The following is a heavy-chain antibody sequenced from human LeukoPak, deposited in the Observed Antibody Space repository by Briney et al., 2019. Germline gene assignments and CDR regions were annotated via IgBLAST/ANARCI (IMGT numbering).Heavy chain of an antibody. CDR2: INHSGST. J-gene: IGHJ4*02. V-gene: IGHV4-34*01. Sequence: SETLSLTCAVYGGSFSGYYWSWIRQPPGKGLEWIGEINHSGSTNYNPSLKSRVTISVDTSKHQFSLKLSSVTAADTAVYYCARDDYYFDYWGQGTLVTVSS. CDR1: GGSFSGYY. D-gene: IGHD3-16*01. CDR3: ARDDYYFDY.